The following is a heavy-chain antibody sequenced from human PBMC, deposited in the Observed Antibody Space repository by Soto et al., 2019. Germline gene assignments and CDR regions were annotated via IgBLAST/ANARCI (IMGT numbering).Heavy chain of an antibody. CDR3: ASQLTGELDF. CDR2: IIPVLETP. D-gene: IGHD7-27*01. J-gene: IGHJ4*02. V-gene: IGHV1-69*13. CDR1: GGTFSTSA. Sequence: QVQLVQSGAEVRKPGSSVKVSCVASGGTFSTSAMNWVRQAPGQGLEWVGGIIPVLETPTYAQTHQGRVTITVDVSTTTAYMELTRPSPEDTAVYYCASQLTGELDFWGQGTLVIVSS.